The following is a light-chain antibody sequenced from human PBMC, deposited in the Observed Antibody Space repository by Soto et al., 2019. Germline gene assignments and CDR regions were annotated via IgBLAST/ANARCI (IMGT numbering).Light chain of an antibody. Sequence: DIQMTQSPSSLSASVGDRVTVTCRASQNIGTFLNWYQHKPGKAPKLLISGASSLHTGVPSRFSGSGSGTDFTLTINNLHPEDCATYYGQQSYSSRALTFGGGTKLQIK. J-gene: IGKJ4*01. CDR3: QQSYSSRALT. CDR1: QNIGTF. CDR2: GAS. V-gene: IGKV1-39*01.